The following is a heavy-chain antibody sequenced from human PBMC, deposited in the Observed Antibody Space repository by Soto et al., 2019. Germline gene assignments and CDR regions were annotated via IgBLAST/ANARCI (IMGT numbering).Heavy chain of an antibody. J-gene: IGHJ6*03. CDR2: IYPGDSDT. V-gene: IGHV5-51*01. Sequence: LGESLKISCKGSGYSFTSYWIGWVRQMPGKGLEWMGIIYPGDSDTRYSPSFQGQVTISADKSISTAYLQWSSLKASDTAMYYCARHRKGLVNYYYYMDVWGKGTTVTVSS. D-gene: IGHD2-15*01. CDR1: GYSFTSYW. CDR3: ARHRKGLVNYYYYMDV.